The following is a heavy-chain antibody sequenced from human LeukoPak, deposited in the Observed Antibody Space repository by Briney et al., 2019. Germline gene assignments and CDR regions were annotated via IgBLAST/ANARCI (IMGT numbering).Heavy chain of an antibody. CDR3: ARSGRVLLEWLPTYYYYGMDV. CDR1: GFTFSSYA. CDR2: ISYDGSNK. V-gene: IGHV3-30*04. D-gene: IGHD3-3*01. Sequence: GGSLRLSCAASGFTFSSYAMHWVRQAPGKGLEWVAVISYDGSNKYYADSVKGRFTISRDNSKNTLYLQMNSLRAEYTAVYYCARSGRVLLEWLPTYYYYGMDVWGKGTTVTVSS. J-gene: IGHJ6*04.